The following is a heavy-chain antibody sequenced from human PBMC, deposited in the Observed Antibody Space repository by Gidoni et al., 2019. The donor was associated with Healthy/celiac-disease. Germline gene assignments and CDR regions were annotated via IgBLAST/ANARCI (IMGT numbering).Heavy chain of an antibody. D-gene: IGHD3-22*01. V-gene: IGHV3-23*04. CDR1: CFTFSSHA. CDR2: VSGSGGST. CDR3: AKRITMIVVVPGHFDL. J-gene: IGHJ2*01. Sequence: EVQLVESGGGLVQPGGSLRLPRAASCFTFSSHAMSWVRQAPGKGLEWFSAVSGSGGSTYYADSVKGRFTISRDNSKNARYLQMNSLRAEDTAVYYCAKRITMIVVVPGHFDLWGRGTLVTVSS.